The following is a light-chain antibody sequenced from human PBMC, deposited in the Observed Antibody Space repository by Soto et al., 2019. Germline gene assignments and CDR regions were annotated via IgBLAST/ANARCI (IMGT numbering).Light chain of an antibody. CDR3: QQAYSTPWT. CDR1: QSISTY. Sequence: DIQMTQSPSSLSASVGDRVTITCRASQSISTYLPWYQQKPGTAPKLLIYATSNLQSGVPSRFSGSGSGTDFTLTINSLQPEDFATYYCQQAYSTPWTFGQGTKVDIK. V-gene: IGKV1-39*01. CDR2: ATS. J-gene: IGKJ1*01.